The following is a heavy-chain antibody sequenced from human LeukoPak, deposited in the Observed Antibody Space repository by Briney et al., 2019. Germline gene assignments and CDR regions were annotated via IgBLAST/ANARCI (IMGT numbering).Heavy chain of an antibody. J-gene: IGHJ3*01. D-gene: IGHD3-22*01. V-gene: IGHV4-61*01. CDR2: VYYSGST. CDR1: GGSVSSGSCY. Sequence: SETLSLTCTVSGGSVSSGSCYWSWIRQPPGKGLEWIGYVYYSGSTNYNPSLKSRVTISLDASKNQFSLKLSSVTAADTAVYYCARDNYYEGAFDVWGQGTMVTVSS. CDR3: ARDNYYEGAFDV.